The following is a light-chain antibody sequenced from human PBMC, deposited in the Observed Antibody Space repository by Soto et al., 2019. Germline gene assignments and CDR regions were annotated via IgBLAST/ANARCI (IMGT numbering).Light chain of an antibody. V-gene: IGKV3-15*01. J-gene: IGKJ4*01. CDR3: QQYNNWLALT. CDR2: GAS. Sequence: EIVMTQSPATLSVSPGERATLSCRASQSVSSNLAWYQQKPGQAPRLLIYGASTRATGIPARFSGSGSGTEFTLTISILQPEDFAVYSCQQYNNWLALTFGGGTKVEI. CDR1: QSVSSN.